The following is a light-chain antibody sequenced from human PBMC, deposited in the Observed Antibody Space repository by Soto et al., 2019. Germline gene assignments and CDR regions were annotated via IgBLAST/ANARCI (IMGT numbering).Light chain of an antibody. CDR2: AAS. CDR1: QGINTY. CDR3: QQLRIYPIT. V-gene: IGKV1-9*01. Sequence: DIQLTQSPSFLSASIGDRVSITCRASQGINTYLAWYQQKPGKAPKLLIYAASTLQSGVPSRFSGSGSGTEFTLTISSLQPEDFATYFCQQLRIYPITFGGGTKVETK. J-gene: IGKJ4*01.